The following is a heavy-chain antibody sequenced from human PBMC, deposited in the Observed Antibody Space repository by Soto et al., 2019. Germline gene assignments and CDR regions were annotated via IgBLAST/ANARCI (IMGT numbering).Heavy chain of an antibody. J-gene: IGHJ4*02. Sequence: SETLSLTCAVYGGSFSDYSWTWIRQPPGKGLEWIGEINDSGITNYTPSLERRVTISSDTSKNRFSLKLSSVTAADTAVYYCARGSHKLHSYDSSGFSHYVDYCGQGSLVTVSS. CDR1: GGSFSDYS. CDR3: ARGSHKLHSYDSSGFSHYVDY. D-gene: IGHD3-22*01. CDR2: INDSGIT. V-gene: IGHV4-34*01.